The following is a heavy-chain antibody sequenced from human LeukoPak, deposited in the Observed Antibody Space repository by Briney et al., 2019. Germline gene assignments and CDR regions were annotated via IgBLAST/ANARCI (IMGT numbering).Heavy chain of an antibody. CDR2: ISRSGKT. CDR1: GGSFSGYY. Sequence: SETLSLTCAVYGGSFSGYYWSWIRQPPGKGLEWIGKISRSGKTNYNPSLESRVTISVDTSKNQFSLKLSSVTAADTAVYYCARGGPSQLDPWGQGALVTVSS. V-gene: IGHV4-34*01. CDR3: ARGGPSQLDP. J-gene: IGHJ5*02.